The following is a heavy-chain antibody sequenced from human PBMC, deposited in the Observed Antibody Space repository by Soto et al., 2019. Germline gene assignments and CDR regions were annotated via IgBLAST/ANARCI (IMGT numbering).Heavy chain of an antibody. Sequence: DSVKVSCKASGYTFTGYYMPWVRQAPGQGLEWMGWINPNSGGTNYAQKFQGRVTMTRDTSISTAYMELSRLRSDDTAVYYCARPRRWGGAFDIWGQGTMVTVSS. CDR3: ARPRRWGGAFDI. CDR2: INPNSGGT. D-gene: IGHD3-10*01. J-gene: IGHJ3*02. V-gene: IGHV1-2*02. CDR1: GYTFTGYY.